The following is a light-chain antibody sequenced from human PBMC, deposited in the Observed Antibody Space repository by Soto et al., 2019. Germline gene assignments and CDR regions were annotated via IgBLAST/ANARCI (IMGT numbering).Light chain of an antibody. V-gene: IGLV2-18*02. Sequence: QSALTQPPSVSGSPGQSVTISCTGTSSDVGSYNRLSWYQQPPGTAPKLIMYEVNTRPSGVPDRFSGSKSGSTASLTISGLQAEDEADYYCSSYTSSSLYVFGTGTKVTVL. CDR2: EVN. CDR1: SSDVGSYNR. CDR3: SSYTSSSLYV. J-gene: IGLJ1*01.